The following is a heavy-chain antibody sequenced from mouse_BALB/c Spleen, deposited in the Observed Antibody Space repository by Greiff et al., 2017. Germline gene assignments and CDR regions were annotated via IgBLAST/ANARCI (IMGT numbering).Heavy chain of an antibody. CDR3: ASRQLGPFAD. D-gene: IGHD3-2*01. CDR1: GYAFTNYW. V-gene: IGHV1-63*01. CDR2: IYPGSGNT. J-gene: IGHJ3*01. Sequence: QVQLQQSGAELVRPGTSVKISCKASGYAFTNYWLGWVQQRPGHGLEWIGDIYPGSGNTYYNEKFKGKATLTADKPSSTAYMQLSSLTSEDSAVYFCASRQLGPFADWGQGTLVTVSA.